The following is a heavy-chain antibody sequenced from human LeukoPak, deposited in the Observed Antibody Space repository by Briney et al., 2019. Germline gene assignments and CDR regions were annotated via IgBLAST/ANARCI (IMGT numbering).Heavy chain of an antibody. CDR2: ISYDGSNK. D-gene: IGHD3-22*01. Sequence: QSGGSLRLSCAASGFTFSSYGMHWVRQAPGKGLEWVAVISYDGSNKYYADSVKGRFTISRDNSKNTLYLQMNSLRAEDTAVYYCARGLWDSSGYYYSPGVYWGQGTLVTVSS. CDR1: GFTFSSYG. J-gene: IGHJ4*02. CDR3: ARGLWDSSGYYYSPGVY. V-gene: IGHV3-30*03.